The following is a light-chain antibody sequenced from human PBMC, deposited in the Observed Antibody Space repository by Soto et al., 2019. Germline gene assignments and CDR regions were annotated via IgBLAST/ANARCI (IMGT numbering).Light chain of an antibody. CDR3: HVWDTNSDLYV. Sequence: SYELTQPPSVSVAPGQTARITCGGKNIGSKSVHWYQQKPGQAPVLVVSDNSDRPSGIPERFSGFNSGNTATLTISSVEAGDEADFYCHVWDTNSDLYVFGPGTKLTVL. V-gene: IGLV3-21*02. CDR2: DNS. J-gene: IGLJ1*01. CDR1: NIGSKS.